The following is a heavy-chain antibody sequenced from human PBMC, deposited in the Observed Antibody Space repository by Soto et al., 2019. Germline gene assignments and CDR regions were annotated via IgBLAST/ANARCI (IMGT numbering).Heavy chain of an antibody. CDR2: SNAGNGNT. D-gene: IGHD2-21*02. CDR3: ARGGGYCGGDCYPPPPGYYYGMDV. CDR1: GYTFTSYA. Sequence: GASVKVSCKASGYTFTSYAMHWVRQAPGQRLEWMGWSNAGNGNTKYSQEFQGRVTITRDTSASTAYMELSSLRSEDTAVYYCARGGGYCGGDCYPPPPGYYYGMDVWGQGTTVTVSS. J-gene: IGHJ6*02. V-gene: IGHV1-3*02.